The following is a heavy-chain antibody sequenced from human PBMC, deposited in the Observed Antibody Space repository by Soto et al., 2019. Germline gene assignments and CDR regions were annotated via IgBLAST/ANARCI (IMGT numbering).Heavy chain of an antibody. CDR3: ARDGAITMVRGVSPPIYYYYCMDV. D-gene: IGHD3-10*01. CDR2: ISAYNGNT. CDR1: GYTFTSYG. Sequence: ASVKVSCKASGYTFTSYGISWVRQAPGQGLEWMGWISAYNGNTNYAQKLQGRVTMTTDTSTSTAYMELRSLRSDDTAVYYCARDGAITMVRGVSPPIYYYYCMDVWGQGTTVTVSS. J-gene: IGHJ6*02. V-gene: IGHV1-18*01.